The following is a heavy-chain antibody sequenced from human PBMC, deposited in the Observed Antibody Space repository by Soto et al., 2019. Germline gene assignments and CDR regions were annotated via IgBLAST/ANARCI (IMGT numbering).Heavy chain of an antibody. V-gene: IGHV3-23*01. CDR2: ISGSGGST. J-gene: IGHJ4*02. Sequence: ELQLLESGGGLVQPGGSLRLSCAASGFTFSSYAMSWVRQAPGKGLEWVSAISGSGGSTYYADSVKGRFTISRDNSKNTLYLQMNSLRAEDTAVYYCAKDKPPMVRGVSYFDYWGQGTLVTVSS. D-gene: IGHD3-10*01. CDR3: AKDKPPMVRGVSYFDY. CDR1: GFTFSSYA.